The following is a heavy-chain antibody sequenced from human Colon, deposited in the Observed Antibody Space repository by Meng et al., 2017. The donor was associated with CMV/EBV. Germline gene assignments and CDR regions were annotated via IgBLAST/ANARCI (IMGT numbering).Heavy chain of an antibody. V-gene: IGHV6-1*01. CDR2: TYYRSKWTN. J-gene: IGHJ4*02. Sequence: GDSVSSNRAAWHWIRQSPSRCLEWLGRTYYRSKWTNDYAVSVQSRISINPDTSNNQFSLHLHSVTPEDTAVYYCARGSFDSTWFWGQGTLVTVSS. CDR3: ARGSFDSTWF. D-gene: IGHD6-13*01. CDR1: GDSVSSNRAA.